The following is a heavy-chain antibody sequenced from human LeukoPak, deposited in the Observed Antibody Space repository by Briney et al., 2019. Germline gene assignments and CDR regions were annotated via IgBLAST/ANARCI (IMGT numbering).Heavy chain of an antibody. CDR1: GGSISSYY. D-gene: IGHD5-24*01. CDR2: IYTSGSS. V-gene: IGHV4-4*07. J-gene: IGHJ4*02. CDR3: ARESRDVETEGFDY. Sequence: PSETLSLTCTVSGGSISSYYWSWIRQPAGKGLEWIGRIYTSGSSNSNPSLKSRVTMSADTSKNQFSLKLSSVTAADTAVYYCARESRDVETEGFDYWGQGTLVTVSS.